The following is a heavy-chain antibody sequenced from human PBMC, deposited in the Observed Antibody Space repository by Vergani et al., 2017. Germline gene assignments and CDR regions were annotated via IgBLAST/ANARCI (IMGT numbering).Heavy chain of an antibody. CDR3: ARGGPPGSSRGALFDY. CDR1: GFTFSGSA. CDR2: IRSKANSYAT. D-gene: IGHD6-6*01. Sequence: EVQLVESGGGLVQPGGSLKLSCAASGFTFSGSAMHWVRQASGKGLEWVGRIRSKANSYATAYAASVKGRFTISRDDSKNTAYLQMNSLKTEDTAVYYCARGGPPGSSRGALFDYWGQGTLVTVSS. V-gene: IGHV3-73*01. J-gene: IGHJ4*02.